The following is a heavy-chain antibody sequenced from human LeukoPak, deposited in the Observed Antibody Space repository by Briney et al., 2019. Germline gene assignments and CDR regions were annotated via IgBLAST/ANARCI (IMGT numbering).Heavy chain of an antibody. CDR1: GFTFSNAW. J-gene: IGHJ4*02. Sequence: GGSLRLSCAASGFTFSNAWMSWVRQAPGKGLEWVSFISGSGGSTYYADPVKGRFTVSRDNSKNTLFLQVISLRAEDTAVYYCAKGPYSYDSSGYWHYFDYWGQGTLVTVSS. CDR2: ISGSGGST. V-gene: IGHV3-23*01. CDR3: AKGPYSYDSSGYWHYFDY. D-gene: IGHD3-22*01.